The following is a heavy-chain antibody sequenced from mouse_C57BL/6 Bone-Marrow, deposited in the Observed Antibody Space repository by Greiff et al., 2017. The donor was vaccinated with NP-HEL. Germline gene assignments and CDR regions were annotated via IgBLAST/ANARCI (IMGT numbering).Heavy chain of an antibody. J-gene: IGHJ4*01. CDR3: AREGDAMDY. Sequence: EVKVVESEGGLVQPGSSMKLSCTASGFTFSDYYMAWVRQVPEKGLEWVANINYDGSSTYYLDSLKSRFIISRDNAKNILYLQMSSLKSEDTATYYCAREGDAMDYWGQGTSVTVSS. V-gene: IGHV5-16*01. CDR1: GFTFSDYY. CDR2: INYDGSST.